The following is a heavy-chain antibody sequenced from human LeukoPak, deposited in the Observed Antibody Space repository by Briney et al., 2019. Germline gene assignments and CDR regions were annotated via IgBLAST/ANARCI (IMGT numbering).Heavy chain of an antibody. D-gene: IGHD3-22*01. CDR2: ISYDGSNK. CDR1: GFTFSSYG. J-gene: IGHJ4*02. V-gene: IGHV3-30*18. Sequence: GGSLRLSCAASGFTFSSYGMHWVRQAPGKGLEWVAVISYDGSNKYYADSVKGRFTISRDNSKNTMYLQMNSLRAEDTAVYYCAKDSHPTYYYDSSGYSVGYFDYWGQGTLVTVSS. CDR3: AKDSHPTYYYDSSGYSVGYFDY.